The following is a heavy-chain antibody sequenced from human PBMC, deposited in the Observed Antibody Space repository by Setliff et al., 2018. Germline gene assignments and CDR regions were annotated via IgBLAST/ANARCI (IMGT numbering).Heavy chain of an antibody. D-gene: IGHD4-4*01. Sequence: APGKGLEWVSTISSGGDVTNYAESVKGRFTISRDDSKNTLCLQMNSLRAEDTAVYYCAKGGRLHKTDYWGQGALVTVSS. J-gene: IGHJ4*02. CDR2: ISSGGDVT. CDR3: AKGGRLHKTDY. V-gene: IGHV3-23*01.